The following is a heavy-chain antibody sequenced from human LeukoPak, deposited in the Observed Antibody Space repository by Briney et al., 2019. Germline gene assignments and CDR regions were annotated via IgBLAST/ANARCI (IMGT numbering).Heavy chain of an antibody. D-gene: IGHD6-13*01. Sequence: PGGSLRLSCAASGFTFSSYSMNWVRQAPGKGLEWVSYISVSSSTIYYADSVKGRFTISRDNSKNTLYLQMNSLTAEDTAVYYCASHIAASGFPFDYWGQGTLVTVSS. CDR2: ISVSSSTI. CDR3: ASHIAASGFPFDY. V-gene: IGHV3-48*01. J-gene: IGHJ4*02. CDR1: GFTFSSYS.